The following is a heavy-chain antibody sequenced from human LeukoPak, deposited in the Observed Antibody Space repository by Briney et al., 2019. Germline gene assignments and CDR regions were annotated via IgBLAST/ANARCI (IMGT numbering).Heavy chain of an antibody. Sequence: WVRLAPGKGLEWIGSIYYSGSTYYNPSLKSRVTISVDTSKNQFSLKLSSVTAADTAVYYCARKITMVRGVIYYGMDVWGQGTTVTVSS. CDR3: ARKITMVRGVIYYGMDV. D-gene: IGHD3-10*01. V-gene: IGHV4-39*01. CDR2: IYYSGST. J-gene: IGHJ6*02.